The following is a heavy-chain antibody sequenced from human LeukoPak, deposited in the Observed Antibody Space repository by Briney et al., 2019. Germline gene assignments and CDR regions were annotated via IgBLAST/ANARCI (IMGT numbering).Heavy chain of an antibody. Sequence: SETLSLTCAVYGGSFGGYHWSWIRRPPGKGLECIGYIYYSGSTHYNPSLKRRVTISVDTSKNQFSLKLSSVTAADTAVYFCARARNYYDSSGYYYEGDAFDIWGQGTMVTVSS. CDR1: GGSFGGYH. V-gene: IGHV4-59*01. D-gene: IGHD3-22*01. CDR3: ARARNYYDSSGYYYEGDAFDI. J-gene: IGHJ3*02. CDR2: IYYSGST.